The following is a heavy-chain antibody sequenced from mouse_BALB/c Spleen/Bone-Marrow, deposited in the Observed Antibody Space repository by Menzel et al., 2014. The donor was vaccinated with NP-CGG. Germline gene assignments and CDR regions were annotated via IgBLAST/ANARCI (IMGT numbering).Heavy chain of an antibody. CDR3: AAYCCGSIYGFAY. CDR2: IDPANGNT. V-gene: IGHV14-3*02. CDR1: GFNIKDTY. Sequence: VQLQQSGAELVKPGASVKLSCTASGFNIKDTYMHWVKQRPEQGLEWIGRIDPANGNTKYDPKFQGKATITADTSSNTSYLQLSSLTCEDSDVYSYAAYCCGSIYGFAYWGQGTLVTVSA. J-gene: IGHJ3*01. D-gene: IGHD1-1*01.